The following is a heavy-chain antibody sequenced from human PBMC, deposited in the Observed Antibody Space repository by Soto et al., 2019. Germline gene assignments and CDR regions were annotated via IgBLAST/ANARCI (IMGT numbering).Heavy chain of an antibody. V-gene: IGHV1-69*06. D-gene: IGHD2-21*02. Sequence: QMQLVQSGAEVKKSGSSVKVSCKASGGTSSNFVITWVRQVPGQGLEWLGGILPMFGAVKYAQKFQDRLTITADRSTNTAAMELGSLRPDDTAVYYCARHKRSGYDRGDSYYHTMDVWGHGTTVTVS. J-gene: IGHJ6*02. CDR2: ILPMFGAV. CDR3: ARHKRSGYDRGDSYYHTMDV. CDR1: GGTSSNFV.